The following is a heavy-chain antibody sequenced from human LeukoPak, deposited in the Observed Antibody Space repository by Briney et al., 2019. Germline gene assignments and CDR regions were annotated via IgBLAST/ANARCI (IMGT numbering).Heavy chain of an antibody. CDR3: AKVRAPRRFEYYFDY. J-gene: IGHJ4*02. D-gene: IGHD3-16*01. CDR1: GFTFSSYA. V-gene: IGHV3-23*01. CDR2: LSGSGGST. Sequence: GGSLRLSCAASGFTFSSYAMSWVRQAPGKGLEWVSALSGSGGSTYYADSVKGRFTISRDNSKNTLYLQMNSLRAEDTAVYYCAKVRAPRRFEYYFDYWGQGTLVTVSS.